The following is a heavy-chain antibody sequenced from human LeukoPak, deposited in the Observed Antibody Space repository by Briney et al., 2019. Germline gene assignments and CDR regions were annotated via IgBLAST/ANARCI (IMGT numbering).Heavy chain of an antibody. V-gene: IGHV3-11*01. CDR2: ISGSGVKR. CDR1: GLMFSDQY. CDR3: ATLHFYAMGV. J-gene: IGHJ6*02. Sequence: GGSLRLSCAASGLMFSDQYMIWIRQTPGKGLEWISFISGSGVKRFYADSMKGRFIISKDNTRNSLYLQMNSLRAEDTAIYYCATLHFYAMGVWGQGTTVTVSS.